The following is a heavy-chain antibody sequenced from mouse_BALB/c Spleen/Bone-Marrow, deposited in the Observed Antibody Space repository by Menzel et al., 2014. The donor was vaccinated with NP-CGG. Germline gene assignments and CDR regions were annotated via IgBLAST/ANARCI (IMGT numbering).Heavy chain of an antibody. V-gene: IGHV2-9*02. J-gene: IGHJ4*01. CDR3: ARDKGNGNSLYYSMDY. Sequence: VHLVESGPGLVAPSQSLSITCTVSGFSLTTYGVHWVRQPPGKGLEWLGVIWAGGSTHYNSALMSRLSISKDNSNNQVFLKMNSLQTDDTAMYYCARDKGNGNSLYYSMDYWGQGISVTVSS. CDR1: GFSLTTYG. D-gene: IGHD2-1*01. CDR2: IWAGGST.